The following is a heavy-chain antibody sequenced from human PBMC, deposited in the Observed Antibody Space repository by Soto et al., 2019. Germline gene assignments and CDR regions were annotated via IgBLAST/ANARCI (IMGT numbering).Heavy chain of an antibody. V-gene: IGHV1-69*01. CDR3: ATGGHNDGYNFYHGMDV. Sequence: QVQVVQSGAEVKKPGSSVKVSCKVSGGIFTNNAISWVRQAPGQGLEGLGGVIPLFDTAYYAQIFRGRLRSSADGDTTTAYMELSGLTSADTAVYFCATGGHNDGYNFYHGMDVWGQGTTVTVS. J-gene: IGHJ6*02. CDR2: VIPLFDTA. D-gene: IGHD5-18*01. CDR1: GGIFTNNA.